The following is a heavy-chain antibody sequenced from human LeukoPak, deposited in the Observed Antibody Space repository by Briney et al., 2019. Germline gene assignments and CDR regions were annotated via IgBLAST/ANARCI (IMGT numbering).Heavy chain of an antibody. Sequence: GASVKVSCKASGYTFVNFGISWVRQAPGQGLEWMGWISAYNVNTNYTQKLQGRVTMTTDTSTSTVYMELRSLRSDDTAVYYCARDGTTTDDYWGQGTLVTVSS. CDR2: ISAYNVNT. CDR3: ARDGTTTDDY. D-gene: IGHD1-26*01. CDR1: GYTFVNFG. V-gene: IGHV1-18*01. J-gene: IGHJ4*02.